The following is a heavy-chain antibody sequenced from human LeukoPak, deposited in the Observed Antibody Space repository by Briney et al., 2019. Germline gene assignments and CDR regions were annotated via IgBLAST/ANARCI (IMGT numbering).Heavy chain of an antibody. Sequence: SETLSLTCTVSGGSISSSSYYWGWIRQPPGKGLEWIGSIYYSGSTYYNPSLKSRVTVSVDTSKNQFSLKLSSVTAADTAVYYCARRPDDFWSGYYFHWGQGTLVTVSS. CDR1: GGSISSSSYY. CDR2: IYYSGST. J-gene: IGHJ4*02. V-gene: IGHV4-39*01. CDR3: ARRPDDFWSGYYFH. D-gene: IGHD3-3*01.